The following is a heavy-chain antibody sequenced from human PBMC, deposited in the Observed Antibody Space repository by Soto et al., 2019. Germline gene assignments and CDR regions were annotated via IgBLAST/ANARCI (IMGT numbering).Heavy chain of an antibody. CDR2: IYYSGST. D-gene: IGHD3-22*01. V-gene: IGHV4-31*03. CDR1: GGSMSRGGYY. J-gene: IGHJ1*01. CDR3: ATNGGYYDASGPKYFQY. Sequence: SETLSLTCTVSGGSMSRGGYYWSWIRQYPGKGLECIGYIYYSGSTNYNPSLRSRVAISLDTSKNQFSLKLTSVTAADTAVYYCATNGGYYDASGPKYFQYWGQGSVVTVS.